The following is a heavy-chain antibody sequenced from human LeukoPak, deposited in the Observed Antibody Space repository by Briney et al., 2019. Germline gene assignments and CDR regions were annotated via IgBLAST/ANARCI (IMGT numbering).Heavy chain of an antibody. CDR3: ARGRAGSGNYSRYFDY. Sequence: SETLSLTCAVYGGSFSGYYWSWIRQPPGKGLEWIGEINHSGSTNYNPSLKSRVTISVDTSKNQFSLKLSSVTAADTAVYYCARGRAGSGNYSRYFDYWGQGTLVTVSS. V-gene: IGHV4-34*01. D-gene: IGHD3-10*01. CDR2: INHSGST. J-gene: IGHJ4*02. CDR1: GGSFSGYY.